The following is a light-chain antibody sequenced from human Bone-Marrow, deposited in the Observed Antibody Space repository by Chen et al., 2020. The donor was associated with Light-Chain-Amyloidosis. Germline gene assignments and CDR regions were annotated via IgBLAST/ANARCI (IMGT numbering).Light chain of an antibody. CDR2: EVT. V-gene: IGLV2-14*01. J-gene: IGLJ1*01. CDR3: SSYTITNTLV. Sequence: QSALTKPASGSGPPGQSNTISGTGTSSDVGGDNHVSWYQQHPDKAPKLMIYEVTNRPSWVPDRFSGSKSDNTASLTISGLQTEDEADYFCSSYTITNTLVFGSGTRVTVL. CDR1: SSDVGGDNH.